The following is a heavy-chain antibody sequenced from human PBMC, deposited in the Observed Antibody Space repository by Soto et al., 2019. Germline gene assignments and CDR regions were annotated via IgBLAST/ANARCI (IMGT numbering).Heavy chain of an antibody. CDR3: AKGPIVGANYKFYDMDG. J-gene: IGHJ6*02. D-gene: IGHD1-26*01. V-gene: IGHV3-23*01. CDR1: GFRISRYD. CDR2: VSDDGFTT. Sequence: PLRLSCAASGFRISRYDMTWVRQATGKGLEWVSSVSDDGFTTHYADSVKGRFTISRDNSKNTLSLQMNSLRVEDTAVYHCAKGPIVGANYKFYDMDGWGQGTTVTVSS.